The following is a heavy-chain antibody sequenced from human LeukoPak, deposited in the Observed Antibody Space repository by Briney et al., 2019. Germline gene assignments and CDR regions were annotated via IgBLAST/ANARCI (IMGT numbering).Heavy chain of an antibody. Sequence: GGSLRLSCAASGFTFSSYSMSWVRQAPGKGLEWVSGTSDRGDYTYYADSVKGRFTISRDTSKNTLYLQMNSLRAEDTAVYYCLRDLNWSLDQWGQGTLVTVSS. CDR3: LRDLNWSLDQ. D-gene: IGHD1-20*01. J-gene: IGHJ4*02. CDR1: GFTFSSYS. V-gene: IGHV3-23*01. CDR2: TSDRGDYT.